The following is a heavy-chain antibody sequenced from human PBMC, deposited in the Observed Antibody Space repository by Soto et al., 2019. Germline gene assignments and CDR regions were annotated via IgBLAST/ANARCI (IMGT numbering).Heavy chain of an antibody. CDR2: IRSKANSYAT. Sequence: GGSLRLSCAASGFTFSGSAMHWVLQASGKGLEWVGRIRSKANSYATAYAASVEGRFTISRDDSKNTAYLQMNSLKTEDTAVYYCTRPSTVTTNYYYMDVWGKGTTVTVSS. D-gene: IGHD4-4*01. CDR1: GFTFSGSA. J-gene: IGHJ6*03. V-gene: IGHV3-73*01. CDR3: TRPSTVTTNYYYMDV.